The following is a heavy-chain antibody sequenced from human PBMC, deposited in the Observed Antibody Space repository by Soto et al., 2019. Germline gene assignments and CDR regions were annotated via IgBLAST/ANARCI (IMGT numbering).Heavy chain of an antibody. CDR3: ARDLADIVVVPAASPFDY. CDR1: GYTFTSYG. J-gene: IGHJ4*02. Sequence: QVQLVQSGAEVKKPGASVKVSCKASGYTFTSYGISWVRQAPGQGLEWMGWISAYNGNTNYAQKLQGRVTMTTDTSTSTAYMELRSLRSDDTAVYYYARDLADIVVVPAASPFDYWGQGTLVTVSS. D-gene: IGHD2-2*01. V-gene: IGHV1-18*01. CDR2: ISAYNGNT.